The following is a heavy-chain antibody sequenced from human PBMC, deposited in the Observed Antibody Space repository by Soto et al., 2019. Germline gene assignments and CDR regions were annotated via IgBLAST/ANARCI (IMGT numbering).Heavy chain of an antibody. CDR3: TTDPPGGSLYYYDSSGYYYARNPDY. CDR2: IKSKTDGGTT. D-gene: IGHD3-22*01. V-gene: IGHV3-15*01. J-gene: IGHJ4*02. Sequence: GGSLRLSCAASGFTFSNAWMSWVRQAPGKGLEWVGRIKSKTDGGTTDYAAPVKGRFTISRDDSKNTLYLQMNSLKTEDTAVYYCTTDPPGGSLYYYDSSGYYYARNPDYWGQGTLVTVSS. CDR1: GFTFSNAW.